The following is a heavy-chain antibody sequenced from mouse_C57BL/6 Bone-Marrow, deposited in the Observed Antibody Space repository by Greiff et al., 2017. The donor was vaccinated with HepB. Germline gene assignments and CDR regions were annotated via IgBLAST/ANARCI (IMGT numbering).Heavy chain of an antibody. Sequence: VQLQQSGAELVRPGTSVKMSCKASGYTFTNYWIGWAKQRPGHGLEWIGDIYPGGGYTNNNEKFKGKAPLTADKSSSTAYMQFSSLTSEDSAIYYCARSSYYYGSSSYYYAMDYWGQGTSVTVSS. CDR1: GYTFTNYW. CDR3: ARSSYYYGSSSYYYAMDY. J-gene: IGHJ4*01. V-gene: IGHV1-63*01. D-gene: IGHD1-1*01. CDR2: IYPGGGYT.